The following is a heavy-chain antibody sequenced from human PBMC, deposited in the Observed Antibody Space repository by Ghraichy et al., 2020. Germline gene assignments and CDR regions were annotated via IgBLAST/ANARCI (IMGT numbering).Heavy chain of an antibody. Sequence: SQTLSLTCAVSGGSISSSSYYWGWIRQPPGKGLEWIGSIYYSGSTYYNPSLKSRVTISVDTSKNQFSLKLSSVTAADTAVDYCQITGYCSGGSCYSNDYWGQGTLVTVSS. V-gene: IGHV4-39*01. J-gene: IGHJ4*02. D-gene: IGHD2-15*01. CDR3: QITGYCSGGSCYSNDY. CDR1: GGSISSSSYY. CDR2: IYYSGST.